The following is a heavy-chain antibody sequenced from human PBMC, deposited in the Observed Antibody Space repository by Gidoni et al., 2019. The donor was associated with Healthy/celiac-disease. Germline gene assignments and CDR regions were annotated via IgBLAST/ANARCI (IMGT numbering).Heavy chain of an antibody. Sequence: QVQLQESGPGLVKPSETLSLMCTGSGGSISSYYWSWIRQPPGKGLEWIGYIYYSGSTNYNPSLKSRVTISVDTSKKQFSLKLSSVTAADTAVYYFARGDYDSSGYYRLGEINAFDIWGQGTMVTVSS. CDR3: ARGDYDSSGYYRLGEINAFDI. J-gene: IGHJ3*02. V-gene: IGHV4-59*01. D-gene: IGHD3-22*01. CDR2: IYYSGST. CDR1: GGSISSYY.